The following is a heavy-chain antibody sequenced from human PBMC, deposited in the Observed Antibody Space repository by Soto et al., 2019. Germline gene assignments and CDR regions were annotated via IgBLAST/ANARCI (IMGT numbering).Heavy chain of an antibody. CDR1: GFTFSAYA. CDR2: ISGSGGST. Sequence: PGGSLRLSCSASGFTFSAYAMNWFRQAPGKGQEWVSAISGSGGSTYYADSVKGRFTISRDNSKNTLYLQMNSPRAEDTAVYYCAKDQGESYDYIWGRYRRNYYYCYMDRWGKEATVTVSS. J-gene: IGHJ6*03. V-gene: IGHV3-23*01. D-gene: IGHD3-16*02. CDR3: AKDQGESYDYIWGRYRRNYYYCYMDR.